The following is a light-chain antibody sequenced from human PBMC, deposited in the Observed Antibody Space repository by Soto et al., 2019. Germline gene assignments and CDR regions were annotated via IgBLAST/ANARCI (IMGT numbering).Light chain of an antibody. CDR1: SGHSSYI. CDR2: LEGSGSY. V-gene: IGLV4-60*02. CDR3: ETWDSNTRV. J-gene: IGLJ3*02. Sequence: QSVLTQSSSASASLGSSVKLTCTLSSGHSSYIIAWHQQQPGKAPRYLMKLEGSGSYNKGSGVPYRFSGSSSGADRYLTIPHLQFEDEADYYCETWDSNTRVFGGGTKLTVL.